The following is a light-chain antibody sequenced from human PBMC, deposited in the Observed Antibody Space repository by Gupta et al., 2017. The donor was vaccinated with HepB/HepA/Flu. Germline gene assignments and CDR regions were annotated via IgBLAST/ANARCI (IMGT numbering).Light chain of an antibody. J-gene: IGKJ1*01. CDR1: QSISRN. CDR2: DTS. Sequence: EIAMTQSPATLSVSPGERVTLSCRASQSISRNLAWYQQKPGQAPRLLIYDTSTRATGIPARFSGSGSGKEFTLTISSLQSEDLAVYYCQQYNDWLRTFGQGTKVEIK. CDR3: QQYNDWLRT. V-gene: IGKV3-15*01.